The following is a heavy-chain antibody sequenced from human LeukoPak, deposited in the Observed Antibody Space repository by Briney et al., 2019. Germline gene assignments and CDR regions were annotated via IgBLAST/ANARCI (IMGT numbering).Heavy chain of an antibody. CDR3: ARRVWATTISRDGFDI. Sequence: PSETLSLTCTVSGGSIRSSSYYWGWIRQPPGKGLEWIGHIHYSGSTNYNPSLKSRVAISVDTSKNQFSLKLSSVTAADTAVYYCARRVWATTISRDGFDIWGQGTMVTVSS. V-gene: IGHV4-61*05. D-gene: IGHD1-26*01. CDR1: GGSIRSSSYY. CDR2: IHYSGST. J-gene: IGHJ3*02.